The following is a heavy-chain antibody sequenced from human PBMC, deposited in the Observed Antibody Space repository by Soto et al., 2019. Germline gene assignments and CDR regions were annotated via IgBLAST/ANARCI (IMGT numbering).Heavy chain of an antibody. V-gene: IGHV3-21*01. J-gene: IGHJ5*02. CDR1: GFTFSSYS. Sequence: PGGSLRLSCAASGFTFSSYSMNWVRQAPGKGLEWVSSISSSSSYIYYADSVKGRFTISRDNAKNSLYLQMNSLRAEDTAVYYCAREGAAAAGYNWFGPWGQGTLVTVSS. D-gene: IGHD6-13*01. CDR3: AREGAAAAGYNWFGP. CDR2: ISSSSSYI.